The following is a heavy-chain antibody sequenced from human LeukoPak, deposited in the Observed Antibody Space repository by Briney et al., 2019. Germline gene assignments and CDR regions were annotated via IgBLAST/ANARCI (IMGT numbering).Heavy chain of an antibody. CDR2: INPTT. V-gene: IGHV1-46*01. J-gene: IGHJ4*02. D-gene: IGHD1-26*01. CDR1: GGTFSSYA. Sequence: ASVKVSCKASGGTFSSYAISWARQAPGQGLEWMGIINPTTSYAQKFQGRVTMTRDMSTSTVYMELRSLRSEDTAVYYCARGPRSGSYDYWGQGTLVTVSS. CDR3: ARGPRSGSYDY.